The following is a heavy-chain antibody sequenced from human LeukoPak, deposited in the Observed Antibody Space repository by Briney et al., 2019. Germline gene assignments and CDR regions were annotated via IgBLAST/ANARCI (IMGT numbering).Heavy chain of an antibody. D-gene: IGHD3-3*01. Sequence: GGSLRLSCEFSGIIFSTYAMNWVRHAPGKGLEWISYIIGSRSGSTSIIHYADSVKGRFTISRDNAKNSLHLQMDSLSAEDTAVYYCARDFWSGYYTEDWGQGALVIVSS. CDR1: GIIFSTYA. CDR2: IIGSRSGSTSII. V-gene: IGHV3-48*04. J-gene: IGHJ4*02. CDR3: ARDFWSGYYTED.